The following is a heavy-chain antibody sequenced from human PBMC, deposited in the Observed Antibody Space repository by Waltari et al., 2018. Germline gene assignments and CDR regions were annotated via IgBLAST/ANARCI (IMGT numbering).Heavy chain of an antibody. CDR1: GYTFTRYY. J-gene: IGHJ4*02. D-gene: IGHD4-17*01. Sequence: QVQLVQSGAEVKKPGASVKVSCKASGYTFTRYYIHWVRQPPGQGLEWMGITYPSGGSTTYAQKFQGRVTMTRATSTCTVYMEVNSLGCADTAVYYCARALSDYPEVDYWGQGTLVTVSS. CDR2: TYPSGGST. CDR3: ARALSDYPEVDY. V-gene: IGHV1-46*01.